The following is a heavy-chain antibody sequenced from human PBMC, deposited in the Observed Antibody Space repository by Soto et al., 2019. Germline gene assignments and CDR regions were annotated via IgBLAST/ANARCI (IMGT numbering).Heavy chain of an antibody. CDR1: GYSISSGYY. J-gene: IGHJ4*02. CDR3: AGGLTFGGVIVIPH. V-gene: IGHV4-38-2*01. D-gene: IGHD3-16*02. Sequence: SETLSLTCADSGYSISSGYYWGWIRQPPGKGLEWIGSIYHSGSTYYNPSLKSRVTISVDTSKNQFSLKLSSVTAADTAVYYCAGGLTFGGVIVIPHWGQGTLVTVSS. CDR2: IYHSGST.